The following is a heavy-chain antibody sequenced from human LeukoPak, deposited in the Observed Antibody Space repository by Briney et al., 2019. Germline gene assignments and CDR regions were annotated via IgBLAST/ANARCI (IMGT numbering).Heavy chain of an antibody. Sequence: PSETLSLTCAVSGYSISSGYYWGWIRQPSGKGLEWIGTIFHSGNTYYNPSLKSRVTISVDTSKNQFSLKLSSVTAADTAVYYCATGWILGATLTYWGQGTLVTVSS. D-gene: IGHD1-26*01. CDR3: ATGWILGATLTY. CDR1: GYSISSGYY. CDR2: IFHSGNT. J-gene: IGHJ4*02. V-gene: IGHV4-38-2*01.